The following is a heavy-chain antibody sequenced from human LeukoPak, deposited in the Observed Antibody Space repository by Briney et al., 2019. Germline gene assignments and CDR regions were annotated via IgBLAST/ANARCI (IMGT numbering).Heavy chain of an antibody. CDR3: ARSYPTGGHYSAYY. Sequence: PGGSLRLSCAASGFTFSTYAMSWVRQAPGKGLEWVSGISGSGDTTYYADSVKGRFTISRDSSKNTLYLQMNGLRTEDTAVYFCARSYPTGGHYSAYYWGQGTLVTVSS. V-gene: IGHV3-23*01. J-gene: IGHJ4*02. CDR1: GFTFSTYA. CDR2: ISGSGDTT. D-gene: IGHD1-26*01.